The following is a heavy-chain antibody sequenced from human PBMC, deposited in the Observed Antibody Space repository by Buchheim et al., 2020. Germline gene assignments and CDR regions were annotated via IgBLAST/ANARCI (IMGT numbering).Heavy chain of an antibody. CDR2: IYYSGST. D-gene: IGHD2-2*03. V-gene: IGHV4-30-4*01. J-gene: IGHJ4*02. CDR3: DREDGYCSSTSCQHSPLD. CDR1: GGSISSGDYY. Sequence: QVQLQESGPGLVKPSQTLSLTCTVSGGSISSGDYYWSWIRQPPGKGLEWIGYIYYSGSTYYNPSLKSRVTMSVVPSTHQFSLKLSSVTAADTAVYYCDREDGYCSSTSCQHSPLDWGQGTL.